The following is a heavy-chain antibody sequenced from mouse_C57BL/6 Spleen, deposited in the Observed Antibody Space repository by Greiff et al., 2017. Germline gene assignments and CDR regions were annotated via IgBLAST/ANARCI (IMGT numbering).Heavy chain of an antibody. V-gene: IGHV1-52*01. CDR3: ARDGYAFDS. D-gene: IGHD2-2*01. CDR2: IDPSDSET. CDR1: GYTFTSYW. J-gene: IGHJ2*01. Sequence: VQLQQPGAELVRPGSSVKLSCKASGYTFTSYWMHWVKQRPIQGLEWIGNIDPSDSETHYNQKFKDKATLTVDKSSSTAYMQLSSLTSADSAVXDSARDGYAFDSWGQGTTLTVSS.